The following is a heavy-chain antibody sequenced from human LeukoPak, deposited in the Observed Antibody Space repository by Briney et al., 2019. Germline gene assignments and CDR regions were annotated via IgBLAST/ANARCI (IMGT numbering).Heavy chain of an antibody. CDR2: IYSGGST. V-gene: IGHV3-53*05. CDR1: GFTVSSNY. Sequence: GGSLRLSCAASGFTVSSNYMSWVRQAPGKGLEWVSIIYSGGSTFYADSVKGRFTISRDNSKNTLYLQMNSLRAEDTAVYYCAKDDGYSSGRGYWGQGTLVTVSS. D-gene: IGHD6-19*01. J-gene: IGHJ4*02. CDR3: AKDDGYSSGRGY.